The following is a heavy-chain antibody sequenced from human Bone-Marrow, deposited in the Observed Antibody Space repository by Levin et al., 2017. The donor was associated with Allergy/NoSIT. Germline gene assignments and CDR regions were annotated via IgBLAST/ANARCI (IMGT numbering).Heavy chain of an antibody. Sequence: PSETLSLTCTVSGGSVSGGSYYWSWIRQPAGKAPEWIGRIYTSGSTNYNPSLKSRVTISIDSSKNQFSLKLSSVTAADTAVYYCARESLEIPAVRLCWYFDLWGRGTLVTVSS. CDR3: ARESLEIPAVRLCWYFDL. D-gene: IGHD2-2*01. V-gene: IGHV4-61*02. J-gene: IGHJ2*01. CDR1: GGSVSGGSYY. CDR2: IYTSGST.